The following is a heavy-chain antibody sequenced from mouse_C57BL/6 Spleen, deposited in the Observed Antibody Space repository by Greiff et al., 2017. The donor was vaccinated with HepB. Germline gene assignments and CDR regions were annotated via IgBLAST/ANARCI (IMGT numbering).Heavy chain of an antibody. J-gene: IGHJ2*01. CDR3: ARDGAFITTVVASDY. D-gene: IGHD1-1*01. V-gene: IGHV1-81*01. CDR1: GYTFTSYG. Sequence: VQLQQSGAELARPGASVKLSCKASGYTFTSYGISWVKQRTGQGLEWIGEIYPRSGNTYYNEKFKGKATLTADKSSSTAYMELRSLTSEDSAVYFCARDGAFITTVVASDYWGQGTTLTVSS. CDR2: IYPRSGNT.